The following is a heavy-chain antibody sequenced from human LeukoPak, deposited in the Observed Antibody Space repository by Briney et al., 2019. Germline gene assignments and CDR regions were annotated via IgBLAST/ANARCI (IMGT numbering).Heavy chain of an antibody. J-gene: IGHJ4*02. V-gene: IGHV4-39*01. Sequence: PSQTLSLTCTVSGGSLSSSSYYWGWIRQPPGKGLEWIGSIHYSGSTYYNPSLKSRVTISVDTSKNQFSLKLNSVTAADTAVYYCASHYYDSSGFYYIEDYWGEGTLVTVSS. CDR2: IHYSGST. D-gene: IGHD3-22*01. CDR1: GGSLSSSSYY. CDR3: ASHYYDSSGFYYIEDY.